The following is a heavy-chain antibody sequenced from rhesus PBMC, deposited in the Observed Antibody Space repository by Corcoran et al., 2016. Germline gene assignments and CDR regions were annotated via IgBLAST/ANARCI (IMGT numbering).Heavy chain of an antibody. Sequence: QVTLQQWGEGLLKASETLSLTCAVYGGPISGDACWNWVRQPPGQGLEWIGYFPGNSATTTYNPSLKNRVTISRDTSKTQFSLRLTSVTAADTAVYFCVMEHGTTFSSRFDVWGPGVLVTVSS. J-gene: IGHJ5-1*01. CDR3: VMEHGTTFSSRFDV. D-gene: IGHD1-20*01. CDR1: GGPISGDAC. V-gene: IGHV4-73*01. CDR2: FPGNSATT.